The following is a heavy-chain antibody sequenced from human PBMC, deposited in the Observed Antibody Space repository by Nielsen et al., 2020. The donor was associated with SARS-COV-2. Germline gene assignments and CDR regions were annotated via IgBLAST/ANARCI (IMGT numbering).Heavy chain of an antibody. J-gene: IGHJ4*02. V-gene: IGHV3-23*03. CDR1: GFTFSSYA. CDR2: IYSGGSST. Sequence: GGSLRLSCAASGFTFSSYAMSWVRQAPGKGLEWVSVIYSGGSSTYYADSVKGRFTISRDNSKNTLYLQMNSLRAEDTAVYYCAKDVNSGAVAEAFDYWGQGTLVTVSS. CDR3: AKDVNSGAVAEAFDY. D-gene: IGHD6-19*01.